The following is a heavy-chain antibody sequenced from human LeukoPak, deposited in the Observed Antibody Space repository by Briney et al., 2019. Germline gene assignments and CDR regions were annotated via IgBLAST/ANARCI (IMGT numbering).Heavy chain of an antibody. D-gene: IGHD1-26*01. Sequence: SETLSLTCTVSGVSISSSNYYWGWIRQPPGKGLEWIGSIYYSGGTYYNPSLKSRVTLSVDTSKKQFSLKLSSVTAADTAVYYCARLYSGSYVLEYFDYWGQGTLVTVSS. J-gene: IGHJ4*02. CDR2: IYYSGGT. V-gene: IGHV4-39*01. CDR3: ARLYSGSYVLEYFDY. CDR1: GVSISSSNYY.